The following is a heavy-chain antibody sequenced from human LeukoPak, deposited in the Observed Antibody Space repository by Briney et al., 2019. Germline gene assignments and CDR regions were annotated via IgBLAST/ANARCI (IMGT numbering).Heavy chain of an antibody. V-gene: IGHV4-61*02. D-gene: IGHD6-19*01. CDR3: ARLRRVFSSGYSYFDY. Sequence: SETLSLTCTVSGGSISSGSYYWSWIRQPAGKGLEWIGRIYTSGSTNYNPSLKSRVTISVDTSKNQFSLKLSSVTAADTAVYYCARLRRVFSSGYSYFDYWGQGTLVTVSS. CDR1: GGSISSGSYY. CDR2: IYTSGST. J-gene: IGHJ4*02.